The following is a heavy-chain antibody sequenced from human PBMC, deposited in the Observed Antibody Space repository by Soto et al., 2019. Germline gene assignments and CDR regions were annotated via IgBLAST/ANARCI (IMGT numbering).Heavy chain of an antibody. V-gene: IGHV1-69*13. Sequence: SLKVACKAFGGSFSSYAISRVRQAPGQGLEWMGGIIPIFGTANYAQKFQGRVTITADESTSTAYMELSSLRSEDTAVYYCGPLLLWFGDLTRHWGQGTLVTLSS. CDR1: GGSFSSYA. J-gene: IGHJ4*02. D-gene: IGHD3-10*01. CDR2: IIPIFGTA. CDR3: GPLLLWFGDLTRH.